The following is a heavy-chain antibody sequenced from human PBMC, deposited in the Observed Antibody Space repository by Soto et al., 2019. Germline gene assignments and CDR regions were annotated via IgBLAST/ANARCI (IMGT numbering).Heavy chain of an antibody. Sequence: SETLSLTCTVSGGSLSGYHWSWIRQPPGKGLEWIGYIYYSGSTNYNPSLKSRVAISVDTSKSQFSLNLSSVTAADTAVYYCARGRWLQSDYWGQGTLVTVSS. V-gene: IGHV4-59*01. J-gene: IGHJ4*02. CDR2: IYYSGST. CDR1: GGSLSGYH. D-gene: IGHD5-12*01. CDR3: ARGRWLQSDY.